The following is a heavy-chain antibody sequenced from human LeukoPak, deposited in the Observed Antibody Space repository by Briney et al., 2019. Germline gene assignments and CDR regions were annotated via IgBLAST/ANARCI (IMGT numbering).Heavy chain of an antibody. Sequence: PSETLSLTCAVYGGSFSGYYWSWIRQPPGKGLEWIGEINHSGSTNYNPSLKSRVTISVDTSKNQFALKLSSVTAADTAVYYCAIAAAGTGNWFDPWGQGTLVTVSS. CDR1: GGSFSGYY. J-gene: IGHJ5*02. D-gene: IGHD6-13*01. CDR2: INHSGST. V-gene: IGHV4-34*01. CDR3: AIAAAGTGNWFDP.